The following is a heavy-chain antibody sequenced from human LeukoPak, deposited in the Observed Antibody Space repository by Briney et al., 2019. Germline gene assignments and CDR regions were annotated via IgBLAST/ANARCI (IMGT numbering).Heavy chain of an antibody. CDR1: GFTFSSYE. V-gene: IGHV3-48*03. Sequence: GGSLRLSCAASGFTFSSYEMNWVRQAPGKGLEWVSYISSSGSTIYYADSVKGRFTISRDNAKNSLYLQMNSLRAEDTAVYYCARVAVVVPVAIQNPRLDNWFDPWGQGTLVTVSS. D-gene: IGHD2-2*01. CDR2: ISSSGSTI. CDR3: ARVAVVVPVAIQNPRLDNWFDP. J-gene: IGHJ5*02.